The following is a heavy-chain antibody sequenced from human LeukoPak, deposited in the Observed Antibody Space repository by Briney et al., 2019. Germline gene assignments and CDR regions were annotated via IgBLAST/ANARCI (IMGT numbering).Heavy chain of an antibody. D-gene: IGHD7-27*01. CDR2: ISAYNGNT. CDR3: ARDLLTGDDTLPMDV. Sequence: ASVKVSCKASGYTFTSYGISWVRQAPGQGLEWMGWISAYNGNTNYAQKLQGRVTMTTDISTSTAYMELRSLRSDDTAVYYCARDLLTGDDTLPMDVWGKGTTVTVSS. CDR1: GYTFTSYG. J-gene: IGHJ6*03. V-gene: IGHV1-18*01.